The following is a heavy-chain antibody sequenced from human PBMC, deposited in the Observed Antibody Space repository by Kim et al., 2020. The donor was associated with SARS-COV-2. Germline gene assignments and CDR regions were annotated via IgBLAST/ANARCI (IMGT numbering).Heavy chain of an antibody. CDR1: GGSFSGYY. CDR3: ARASGGITMIVVVTPYYYYGMDV. Sequence: SETLSLTCAVYGGSFSGYYWSWIRQPPGKGLEWIGEINHSGSTNYNPSLKSRVTISVDKYKNQFSLKLSSVTAADTAVYYCARASGGITMIVVVTPYYYYGMDVWGQGTTVTVSS. J-gene: IGHJ6*02. D-gene: IGHD3-22*01. CDR2: INHSGST. V-gene: IGHV4-34*01.